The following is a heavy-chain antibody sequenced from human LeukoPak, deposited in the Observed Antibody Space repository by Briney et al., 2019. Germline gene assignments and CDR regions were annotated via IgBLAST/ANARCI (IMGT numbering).Heavy chain of an antibody. CDR2: ISSSGSTI. V-gene: IGHV3-11*04. Sequence: GGSLRLSCAASGFTFSDYYMSWIRQAPGRGLEWVSYISSSGSTIYYADSVKGRFTISRDNAKNTLYLQMNSLRAEDTAVYYCVREYPASFDYWGQGTLVTVSS. J-gene: IGHJ4*02. CDR1: GFTFSDYY. CDR3: VREYPASFDY.